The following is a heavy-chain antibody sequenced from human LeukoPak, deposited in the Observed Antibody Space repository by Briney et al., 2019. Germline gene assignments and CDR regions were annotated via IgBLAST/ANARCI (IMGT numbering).Heavy chain of an antibody. V-gene: IGHV4-34*01. CDR1: GGSFSGYY. D-gene: IGHD3-3*01. CDR2: INNSGST. J-gene: IGHJ3*02. Sequence: SXXLSLTCAVYGGSFSGYYWSWIRQPPGKGLEWIGEINNSGSTNYNPSLKRRVTISVETSKKQFSLKLSSVTAADTAVYYCARDVWSGSNDAFDIWGQGTMVTVSS. CDR3: ARDVWSGSNDAFDI.